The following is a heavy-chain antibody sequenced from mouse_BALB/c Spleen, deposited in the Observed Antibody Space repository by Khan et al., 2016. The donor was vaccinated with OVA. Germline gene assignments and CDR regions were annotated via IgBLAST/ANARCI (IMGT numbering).Heavy chain of an antibody. Sequence: VQLQQSGTVLARPGASVKMSCKASGYTFTSYWMHWVKQRPGQGLEWIGAIYPGNSDTNYNQKFKGKAKLTAVTSTSTAYMEFNSLTNEDSAVYYATRNGFGNYESWDYWGQGTTLTVSS. J-gene: IGHJ2*01. V-gene: IGHV1-5*01. CDR3: TRNGFGNYESWDY. CDR1: GYTFTSYW. D-gene: IGHD2-1*01. CDR2: IYPGNSDT.